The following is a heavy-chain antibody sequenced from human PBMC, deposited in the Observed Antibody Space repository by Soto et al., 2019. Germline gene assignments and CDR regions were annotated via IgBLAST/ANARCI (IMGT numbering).Heavy chain of an antibody. Sequence: GASVKVSCKASGYTFTSYAMHWVRQAPGQRLEWMGWINAGNGNTKYSQKFQGRVTITRDTSASTAYMELSSLRSEDTAVYYCARHSSGWYYHGMDVWGQGTTVTVSS. J-gene: IGHJ6*02. V-gene: IGHV1-3*01. D-gene: IGHD6-19*01. CDR2: INAGNGNT. CDR1: GYTFTSYA. CDR3: ARHSSGWYYHGMDV.